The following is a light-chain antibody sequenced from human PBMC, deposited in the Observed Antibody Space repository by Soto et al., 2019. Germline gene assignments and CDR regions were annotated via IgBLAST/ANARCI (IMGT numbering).Light chain of an antibody. Sequence: SYELTQSPSVSVAPGQTARITCGGNNIGRKSVHWYQQKPGQAPMLVVYDDTDRPSGIPERFSGSNSGNTATLTISRVEAGDEADYYCQVWDSSSDHVVFGGGTKLTVL. J-gene: IGLJ2*01. V-gene: IGLV3-21*02. CDR3: QVWDSSSDHVV. CDR2: DDT. CDR1: NIGRKS.